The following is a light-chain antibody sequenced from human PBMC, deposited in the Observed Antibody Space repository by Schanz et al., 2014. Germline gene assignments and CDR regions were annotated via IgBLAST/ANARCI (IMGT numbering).Light chain of an antibody. Sequence: DIVMTQSPDSLAVSLGERATINCRSSQSVFHRSNNKNYLTWYQHKPGQPPKLLINWASTRESGVPDRFSGSGSGTLFTLTISSLQADDVAVYYCLQHYGNPTFGGGTKVDVK. V-gene: IGKV4-1*01. CDR2: WAS. CDR3: LQHYGNPT. CDR1: QSVFHRSNNKNY. J-gene: IGKJ4*01.